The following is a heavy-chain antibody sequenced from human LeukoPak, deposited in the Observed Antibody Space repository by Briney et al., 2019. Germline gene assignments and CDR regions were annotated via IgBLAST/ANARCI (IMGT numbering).Heavy chain of an antibody. CDR1: GGTFSSYA. CDR2: IIPIFGTA. D-gene: IGHD6-13*01. V-gene: IGHV1-69*13. J-gene: IGHJ4*02. Sequence: GASVKVSCKASGGTFSSYAISWVRQAPGQGLEWMGRIIPIFGTANYAQKFQGRVTITADESTSTAYMELSSLRSEDTAVYYCARDDGIGSSSPHFDYWGQGTLVTVSS. CDR3: ARDDGIGSSSPHFDY.